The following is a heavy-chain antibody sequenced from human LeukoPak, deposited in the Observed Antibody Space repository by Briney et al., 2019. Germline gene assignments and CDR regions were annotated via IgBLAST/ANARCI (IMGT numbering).Heavy chain of an antibody. CDR3: ARHSRGYSSSWYYFDH. J-gene: IGHJ4*02. Sequence: SETLSLTCTVSGASVISSNYCWGWVRQPPGKGLEWIGSMFYSGTTYTNPSLKSRVTISVDTSKNQFSLNLSSVTAADTAVYHCARHSRGYSSSWYYFDHWGQGTLVTVSS. CDR1: GASVISSNYC. V-gene: IGHV4-39*01. CDR2: MFYSGTT. D-gene: IGHD6-13*01.